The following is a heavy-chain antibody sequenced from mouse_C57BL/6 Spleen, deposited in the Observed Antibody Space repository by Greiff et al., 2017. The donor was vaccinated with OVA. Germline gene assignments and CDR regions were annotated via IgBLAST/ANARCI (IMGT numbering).Heavy chain of an antibody. CDR2: IDPSDSYT. CDR3: ARPPYGSSPWFAY. J-gene: IGHJ3*01. Sequence: VQLQQPGAELVMPGASVKLSCKASGYTFTSYWMHWVKQRPGQGLEWIGEIDPSDSYTNYNQKFKGKSTLTVDKSSSTAYMQLSSLTSEDSAVYYCARPPYGSSPWFAYWGQGTLVTVSA. CDR1: GYTFTSYW. D-gene: IGHD1-1*01. V-gene: IGHV1-69*01.